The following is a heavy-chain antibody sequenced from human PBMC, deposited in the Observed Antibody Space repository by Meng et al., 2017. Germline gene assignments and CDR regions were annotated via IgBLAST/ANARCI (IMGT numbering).Heavy chain of an antibody. Sequence: GESLKISCKGSGYSFTSYWIGWVRQMPGKGLEWMGIIYPGDSDTSYSPSFQGQVTISADKSISTAYLQWSSLKASDTAMYYCARQRDGLNDYSNQEYYYYGMDVWGQGTTVTVSS. CDR1: GYSFTSYW. J-gene: IGHJ6*02. CDR2: IYPGDSDT. D-gene: IGHD4-11*01. V-gene: IGHV5-51*01. CDR3: ARQRDGLNDYSNQEYYYYGMDV.